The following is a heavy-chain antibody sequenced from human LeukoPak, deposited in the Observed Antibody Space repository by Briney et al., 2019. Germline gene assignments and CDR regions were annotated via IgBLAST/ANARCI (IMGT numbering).Heavy chain of an antibody. J-gene: IGHJ3*02. CDR3: ARDGIAAAADDAFDI. V-gene: IGHV4-34*01. CDR2: INHSGST. Sequence: SETLSLTCAVYGGSFTGYYWSWIRQPPGKGLEWIGEINHSGSTNYNPSLKSRVTISVDTSKNQFSLKLSSVTAADTAVYYCARDGIAAAADDAFDIWGQGTMVTVSS. CDR1: GGSFTGYY. D-gene: IGHD6-13*01.